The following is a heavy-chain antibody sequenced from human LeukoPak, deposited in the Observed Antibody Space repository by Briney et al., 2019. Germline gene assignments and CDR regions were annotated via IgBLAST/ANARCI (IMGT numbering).Heavy chain of an antibody. J-gene: IGHJ4*02. D-gene: IGHD6-13*01. CDR1: GLTFSSYW. Sequence: GGSLRLSCAASGLTFSSYWMSWVRQAPGKGLEWVANIKQDGSEKYCVDSLKGRFTISRDNAKNSLYLQMNSLRAEDTAVYYCARAGAAAGSYPFDYWGQGTLVTVSS. V-gene: IGHV3-7*01. CDR3: ARAGAAAGSYPFDY. CDR2: IKQDGSEK.